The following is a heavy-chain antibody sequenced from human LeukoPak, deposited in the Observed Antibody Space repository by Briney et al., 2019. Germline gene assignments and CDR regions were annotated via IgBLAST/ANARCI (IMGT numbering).Heavy chain of an antibody. J-gene: IGHJ4*02. CDR3: ARAPTRLTIFGVVISLDY. Sequence: ASVKVSCKASGYTFTSYDINWVRQATGQGLEWMGWMNPNSGNTGYAQKFQGRVTMTRNTSISTAYMELSSLRSEDTAVYYCARAPTRLTIFGVVISLDYWGQGTLVTISS. CDR1: GYTFTSYD. D-gene: IGHD3-3*01. CDR2: MNPNSGNT. V-gene: IGHV1-8*01.